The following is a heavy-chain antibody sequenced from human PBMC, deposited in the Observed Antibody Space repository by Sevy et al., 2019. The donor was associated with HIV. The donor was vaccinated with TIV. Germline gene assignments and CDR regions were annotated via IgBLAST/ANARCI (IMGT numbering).Heavy chain of an antibody. CDR2: INPISGAT. J-gene: IGHJ5*02. Sequence: GSVKVSCKASGYPFTGYYVHWVRQAPGQGLEWMGWINPISGATNSAQKFQGRVTMTRATSITTAYMDLTSLRSDDTAVYFCARLSCTTTRCYFPYNWLDPWGQGTLVTVSS. V-gene: IGHV1-2*02. D-gene: IGHD2-2*01. CDR3: ARLSCTTTRCYFPYNWLDP. CDR1: GYPFTGYY.